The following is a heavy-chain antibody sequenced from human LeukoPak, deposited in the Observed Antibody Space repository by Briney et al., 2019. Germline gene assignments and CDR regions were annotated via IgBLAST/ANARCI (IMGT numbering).Heavy chain of an antibody. Sequence: GWSLTLSCAASGFTFDTYWMHWVRQTPGKGLVWVSHIKSDGSFTSYAASVKGRFTISRDNAKNTLYVQMNSLRAADTAMYNCASDGIAVDRGIGYFDDGGQGSLVTVS. CDR3: ASDGIAVDRGIGYFDD. CDR2: IKSDGSFT. V-gene: IGHV3-74*01. D-gene: IGHD6-13*01. CDR1: GFTFDTYW. J-gene: IGHJ4*01.